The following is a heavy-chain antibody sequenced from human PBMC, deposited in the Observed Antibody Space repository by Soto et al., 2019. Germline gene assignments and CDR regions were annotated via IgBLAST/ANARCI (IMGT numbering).Heavy chain of an antibody. V-gene: IGHV4-59*08. CDR2: MYNSGST. CDR3: ASMGYHYGSGSYPLDY. J-gene: IGHJ4*02. D-gene: IGHD3-10*01. Sequence: SETLCLTCPVAGGSISSYYWTWIRQPPGKGLEWIGFMYNSGSTHYNPSLKSRVTISLDTSKNQFSLNLRSVTAADTAVYYCASMGYHYGSGSYPLDYWGQGTLVTVSS. CDR1: GGSISSYY.